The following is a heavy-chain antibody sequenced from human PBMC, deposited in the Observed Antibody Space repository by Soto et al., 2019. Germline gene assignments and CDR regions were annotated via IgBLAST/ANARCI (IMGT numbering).Heavy chain of an antibody. J-gene: IGHJ6*02. Sequence: GGSLRLSCAASGFTFSSYDMHWVRQATGKGLEWVSAIGTAGDTYYPGSVKGRFTISRENAKNSLYLQMNSLRAEDTAVYYCARDPGAAAGRSYYYGMDVWGQGTTVTVSS. V-gene: IGHV3-13*01. CDR3: ARDPGAAAGRSYYYGMDV. D-gene: IGHD6-13*01. CDR1: GFTFSSYD. CDR2: IGTAGDT.